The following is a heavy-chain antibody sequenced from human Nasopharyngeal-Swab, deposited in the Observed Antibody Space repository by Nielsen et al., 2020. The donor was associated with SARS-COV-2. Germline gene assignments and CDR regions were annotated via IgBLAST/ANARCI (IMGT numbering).Heavy chain of an antibody. CDR2: ISGSGGST. J-gene: IGHJ4*02. CDR3: AKDRGIVVVIGFDY. D-gene: IGHD3-22*01. V-gene: IGHV3-23*01. Sequence: GESLKISCAASGFTFSSYAMSWVRQAPGKGLEWVSAISGSGGSTYYADSVKGRFTISRDNSKHTLYLQMNSLRAEDTAVYYCAKDRGIVVVIGFDYWGQGTLVTVSS. CDR1: GFTFSSYA.